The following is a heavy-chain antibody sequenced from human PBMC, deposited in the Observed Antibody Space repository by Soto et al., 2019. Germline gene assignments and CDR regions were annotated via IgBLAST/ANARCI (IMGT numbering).Heavy chain of an antibody. V-gene: IGHV1-2*04. CDR2: INPNSGST. CDR3: ARERCSGGSCYHDY. CDR1: GYTFTGYY. D-gene: IGHD2-15*01. Sequence: GASVKVSCKASGYTFTGYYMHWVRQAPGQGLEWMGWINPNSGSTNYAQKFQGWVTMTRDTSISTAYMELSRLRSDDTAVYYCARERCSGGSCYHDYWGQGTLVTVSS. J-gene: IGHJ4*02.